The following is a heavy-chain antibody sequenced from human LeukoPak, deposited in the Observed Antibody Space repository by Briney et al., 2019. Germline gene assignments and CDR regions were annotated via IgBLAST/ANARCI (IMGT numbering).Heavy chain of an antibody. CDR1: GFNFSNYG. Sequence: PGGSLRLSCAASGFNFSNYGMHWVRQAPGKGLEWVAFIPYDGSNKYYADSVKGRFTISRDNSKNTLYLQMNSLRAEDTAVYYCAKDHIVASNNYYYYYMDVWGKGTTVTISS. D-gene: IGHD5-12*01. CDR3: AKDHIVASNNYYYYYMDV. J-gene: IGHJ6*03. CDR2: IPYDGSNK. V-gene: IGHV3-30*02.